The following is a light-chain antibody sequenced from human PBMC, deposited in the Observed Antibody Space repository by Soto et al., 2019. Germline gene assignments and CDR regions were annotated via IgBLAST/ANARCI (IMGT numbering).Light chain of an antibody. CDR1: QSVASSL. J-gene: IGKJ5*01. Sequence: DIVLTQSPGTLSLSPGERVTLSCRASQSVASSLLAWYQQKPGQAPRLLIYGASNRATGIPDRFSGSGSGTDFTLTISGLEPEDFAVYYCQQYGSSLITFGQGTRLEIK. CDR2: GAS. CDR3: QQYGSSLIT. V-gene: IGKV3-20*01.